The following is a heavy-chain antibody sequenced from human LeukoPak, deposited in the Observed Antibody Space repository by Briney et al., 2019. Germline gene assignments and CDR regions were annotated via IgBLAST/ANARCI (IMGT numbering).Heavy chain of an antibody. D-gene: IGHD3-9*01. J-gene: IGHJ4*02. V-gene: IGHV1-18*01. Sequence: ASVKVSCKASGYTFTSYGISWVRQAPGQGLEWMGWISAYNGNTNYAQKLQGRVTMTTDTSTSTAYMELRSQRSDDTAVYYCARAPNFDWLLSPFDYWGQGTLVTVSS. CDR3: ARAPNFDWLLSPFDY. CDR2: ISAYNGNT. CDR1: GYTFTSYG.